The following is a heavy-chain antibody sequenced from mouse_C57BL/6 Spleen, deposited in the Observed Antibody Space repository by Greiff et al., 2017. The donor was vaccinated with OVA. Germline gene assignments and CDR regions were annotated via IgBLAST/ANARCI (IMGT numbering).Heavy chain of an antibody. D-gene: IGHD2-4*01. J-gene: IGHJ3*01. CDR1: GYTFTSYW. Sequence: VQLQQSGAELAKPGASVKLSCKASGYTFTSYWMHWVKQRPGQGLEWIGYINPSSGYTKYNQKFKDKATLTADKSSSTAYMQLSSLTYEDSAVYDCARSGIYYDYDGAWFAYWGQGTLVTVSA. CDR2: INPSSGYT. CDR3: ARSGIYYDYDGAWFAY. V-gene: IGHV1-7*01.